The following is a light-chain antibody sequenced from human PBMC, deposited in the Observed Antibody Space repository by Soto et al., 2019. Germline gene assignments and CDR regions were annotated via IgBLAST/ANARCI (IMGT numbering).Light chain of an antibody. Sequence: EIVMTQSPATLSVSPVERATLSCRASQCVRSNLAWYQQRPGQAPRLLIYGASTRATGIPARFSGNRSETEFTLTISGPQSEDFAVYYSQQYNNWPYPFGEGTKLEIK. CDR1: QCVRSN. V-gene: IGKV3-15*01. CDR3: QQYNNWPYP. J-gene: IGKJ2*01. CDR2: GAS.